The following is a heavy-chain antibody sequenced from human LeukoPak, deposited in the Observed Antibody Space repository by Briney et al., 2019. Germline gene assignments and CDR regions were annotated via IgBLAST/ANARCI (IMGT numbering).Heavy chain of an antibody. CDR2: ISSSGSTI. J-gene: IGHJ4*02. Sequence: GGSLRLSCAASGFTFSDYYMSWIRQAPGKGLEWVSYISSSGSTIYYADSVKGRFTISRDNAKNSLYLQMNSLRAEGTAVYYCAKGLVVPAAIDYWGQGTLVTVSS. V-gene: IGHV3-11*01. CDR1: GFTFSDYY. D-gene: IGHD2-2*01. CDR3: AKGLVVPAAIDY.